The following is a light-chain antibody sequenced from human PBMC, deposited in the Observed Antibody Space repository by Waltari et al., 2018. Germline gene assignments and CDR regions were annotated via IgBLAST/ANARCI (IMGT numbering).Light chain of an antibody. CDR1: QSISKW. Sequence: DIQMTQTPSTLSASVGDRVTITCRASQSISKWLAWYQHKPGKAPKLLIYMASKLEGGVPSRFSGSGSGTDFTLTISSLQPDDFATYYCQQYNTFWTFGQGTKVEIK. CDR3: QQYNTFWT. V-gene: IGKV1-5*03. J-gene: IGKJ1*01. CDR2: MAS.